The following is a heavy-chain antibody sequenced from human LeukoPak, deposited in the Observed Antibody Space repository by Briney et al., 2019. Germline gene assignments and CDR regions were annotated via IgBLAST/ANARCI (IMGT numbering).Heavy chain of an antibody. V-gene: IGHV3-23*01. CDR2: ISGSGGST. CDR1: GFTFSSYA. Sequence: GGSLRLSCAASGFTFSSYAMSWVRQAPGKGLEWVSAISGSGGSTYYADSVKGRFTISRDNSKNTLYLQMNSLRAEDTAVYYCAKEFGSGYYYVPHSFDYWGQGTLVTVSS. D-gene: IGHD3-22*01. CDR3: AKEFGSGYYYVPHSFDY. J-gene: IGHJ4*02.